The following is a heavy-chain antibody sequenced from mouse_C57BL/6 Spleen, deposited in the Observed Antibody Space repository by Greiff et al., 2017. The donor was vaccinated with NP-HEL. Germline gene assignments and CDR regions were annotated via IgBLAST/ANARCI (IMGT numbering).Heavy chain of an antibody. CDR1: GYTFTSYW. Sequence: QVQLKQPGAELVRPGSSVKLSCKASGYTFTSYWMHWVKQRPIQGLEWIGNIDPSDSETHYNQKFKDKATLTVDKSSSTAYMQLSSLTSEDSAVYYCARVYYDYWYFDVWGTGTTVTVSS. D-gene: IGHD2-4*01. J-gene: IGHJ1*03. CDR3: ARVYYDYWYFDV. V-gene: IGHV1-52*01. CDR2: IDPSDSET.